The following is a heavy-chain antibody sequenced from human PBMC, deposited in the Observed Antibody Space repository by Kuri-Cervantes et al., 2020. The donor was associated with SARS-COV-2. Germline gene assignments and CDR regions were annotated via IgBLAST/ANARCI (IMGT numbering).Heavy chain of an antibody. CDR1: GGSISSSSYY. CDR3: ATHDFWSGSTFDY. J-gene: IGHJ4*02. CDR2: IYYSGST. D-gene: IGHD3-3*01. V-gene: IGHV4-39*01. Sequence: SETLSLTCTVSGGSISSSSYYWGWIRQPPGKGLEWIGSIYYSGSTYYNPSLKSRVTISVDTSKNQFSLKLSSVTAADTAVYYCATHDFWSGSTFDYWGQGTLDTVSS.